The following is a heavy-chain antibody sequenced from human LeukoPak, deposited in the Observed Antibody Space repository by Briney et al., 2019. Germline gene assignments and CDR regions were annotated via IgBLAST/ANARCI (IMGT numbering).Heavy chain of an antibody. Sequence: SETLSLTCTVSGGSISSSSYYWGWIRQPPGKGLEWIGSIYYSGSTYYNPSLKSRVTISVDTSKNQFSLKLSSVTAADTAVYYCARGEPAAYYYDSSGSPPSWFDPWGQGTLVTVSS. CDR2: IYYSGST. D-gene: IGHD3-22*01. V-gene: IGHV4-39*07. J-gene: IGHJ5*02. CDR1: GGSISSSSYY. CDR3: ARGEPAAYYYDSSGSPPSWFDP.